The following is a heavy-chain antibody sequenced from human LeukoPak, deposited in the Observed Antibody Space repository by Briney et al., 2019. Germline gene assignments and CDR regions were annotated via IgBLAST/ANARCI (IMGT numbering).Heavy chain of an antibody. CDR1: GYRFTSYW. J-gene: IGHJ5*02. D-gene: IGHD3-9*01. CDR3: ARSYDILTGYLNWFDP. CDR2: IYPGDSDT. V-gene: IGHV5-51*01. Sequence: GESLKISCKGSGYRFTSYWIGWVRQMPGKGLEWTGIIYPGDSDTRYSPSFQGQVTISADKSISTAYLQWSSLKASDTAMYYCARSYDILTGYLNWFDPWGQGTLVTVSS.